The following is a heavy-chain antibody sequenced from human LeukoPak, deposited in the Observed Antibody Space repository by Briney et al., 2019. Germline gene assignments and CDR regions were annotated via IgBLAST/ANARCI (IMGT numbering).Heavy chain of an antibody. V-gene: IGHV3-23*01. CDR3: AKLLRRIPAAGIPDY. Sequence: GGSLRLSCAATGFTFSSYAMSWVRQAPGKGLEWVSAISGSGGSTYYADSVEGRFTISRDNSKNTLYLQMNSLRAEDTAVYYCAKLLRRIPAAGIPDYWGQGTLVTVSS. CDR2: ISGSGGST. CDR1: GFTFSSYA. J-gene: IGHJ4*02. D-gene: IGHD6-13*01.